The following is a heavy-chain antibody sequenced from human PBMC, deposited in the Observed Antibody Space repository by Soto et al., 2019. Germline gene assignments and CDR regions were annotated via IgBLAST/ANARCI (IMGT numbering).Heavy chain of an antibody. J-gene: IGHJ6*02. CDR2: INGGGSTT. Sequence: QPWGSLRLSCAASGITFSRYAMNWVRQAPGKGLEWVSSINGGGSTTYYADSVKGRFTISRNKIKNTLYLQMNSLRAEDTAVYYCAKDLKDGSGSYYPNYYGMDVWGQGTTVTVS. V-gene: IGHV3-23*01. CDR1: GITFSRYA. D-gene: IGHD3-10*01. CDR3: AKDLKDGSGSYYPNYYGMDV.